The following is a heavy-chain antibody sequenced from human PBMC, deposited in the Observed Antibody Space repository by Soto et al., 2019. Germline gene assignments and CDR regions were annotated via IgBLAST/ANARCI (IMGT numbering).Heavy chain of an antibody. V-gene: IGHV1-18*01. CDR3: ARVDTAMIGFGAFDI. CDR1: GYTFTSYV. CDR2: ISAYNGNT. D-gene: IGHD5-18*01. Sequence: ASVKVSCKASGYTFTSYVISWVRQAPGQGLEWMGWISAYNGNTNYAQKLQGRVTMTTDTSTSTAYMELRSLRSDDTAVYYCARVDTAMIGFGAFDIWGQGTMVTVSS. J-gene: IGHJ3*02.